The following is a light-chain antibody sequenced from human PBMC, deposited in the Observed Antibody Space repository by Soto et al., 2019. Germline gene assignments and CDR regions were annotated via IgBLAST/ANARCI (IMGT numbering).Light chain of an antibody. CDR2: AAS. CDR1: QSVSVNS. J-gene: IGKJ3*01. Sequence: EIVLTQSPGTLSLSPGERATLSCRASQSVSVNSLAWYQQKGGQAPRLLIYAASTRATGVPDRFSGSGSGTDFALTISRLETEDFAVYYCQQYGGSAFTFGPGNKVDIK. CDR3: QQYGGSAFT. V-gene: IGKV3-20*01.